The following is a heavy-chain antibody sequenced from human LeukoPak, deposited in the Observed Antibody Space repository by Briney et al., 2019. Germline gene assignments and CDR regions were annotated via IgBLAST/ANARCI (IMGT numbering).Heavy chain of an antibody. CDR3: ARVMAAARVFDY. Sequence: PSETLSLTCTVSGYSISSGYYWGWIRQPPGKGLEWIGSIYHSGSTYYNPSLKSRVTISVDTSKNQFSLKLSSVTAADTAVYYCARVMAAARVFDYWGQGTLVTVSS. CDR1: GYSISSGYY. J-gene: IGHJ4*02. CDR2: IYHSGST. V-gene: IGHV4-38-2*02. D-gene: IGHD6-13*01.